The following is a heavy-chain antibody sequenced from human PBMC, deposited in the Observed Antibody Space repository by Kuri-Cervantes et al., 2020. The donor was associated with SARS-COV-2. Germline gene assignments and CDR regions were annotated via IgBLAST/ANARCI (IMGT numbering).Heavy chain of an antibody. CDR2: INHSGST. CDR3: ARETNRYCSSTSCYFSVRDDAFDI. Sequence: SETLSLTCAVYGGSFSGYYWSWIRQPPGKGLEWIGEINHSGSTNYNPSLKSRVTISVDTSKNQFSLKLSSVTAVDTAVYYCARETNRYCSSTSCYFSVRDDAFDIWGQGTMVTVSS. J-gene: IGHJ3*02. V-gene: IGHV4-34*01. CDR1: GGSFSGYY. D-gene: IGHD2-2*01.